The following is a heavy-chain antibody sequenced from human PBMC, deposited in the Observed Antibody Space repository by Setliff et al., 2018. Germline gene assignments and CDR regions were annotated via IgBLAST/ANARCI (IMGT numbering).Heavy chain of an antibody. J-gene: IGHJ4*02. V-gene: IGHV1-58*02. Sequence: SVKVSCKASGFTFTSSAMQWVRQARGQRLEWIGWIVVGSGNTNYAQKSQERVTITRDMSTSTAYMELSSLRSEDTAVYYCAAGLGRDGLVVVWGQGTLVTVSS. CDR2: IVVGSGNT. CDR3: AAGLGRDGLVVV. D-gene: IGHD2-21*01. CDR1: GFTFTSSA.